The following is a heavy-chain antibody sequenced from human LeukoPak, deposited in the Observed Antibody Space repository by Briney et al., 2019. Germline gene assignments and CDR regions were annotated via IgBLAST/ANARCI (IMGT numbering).Heavy chain of an antibody. CDR3: ARDNEVAARSFDY. CDR1: GGSISSYS. CDR2: IYTSGSN. D-gene: IGHD6-6*01. Sequence: PSETLSLTCSVSGGSISSYSWSWVRQPAGKGLEWIGRIYTSGSNNYNPSLKSRVTMSVDTSKNQFSLKLSSVTAADTAMYYCARDNEVAARSFDYWGQGTLVTVSS. V-gene: IGHV4-4*07. J-gene: IGHJ4*02.